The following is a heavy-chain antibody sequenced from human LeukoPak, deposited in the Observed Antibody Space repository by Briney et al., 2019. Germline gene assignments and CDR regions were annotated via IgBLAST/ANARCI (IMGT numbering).Heavy chain of an antibody. CDR1: GYSISSDYY. Sequence: PSETLSLTCTVSGYSISSDYYWGWVRQPPGKGLEWIAGIYHSGSTHYSPSLKSRVTMSVDTSKNQFSLKLSSVTAADTAVYYCARAVGSGSFQTYYYYMDVWGKGTTVTISS. V-gene: IGHV4-38-2*02. CDR3: ARAVGSGSFQTYYYYMDV. D-gene: IGHD3-10*01. J-gene: IGHJ6*03. CDR2: IYHSGST.